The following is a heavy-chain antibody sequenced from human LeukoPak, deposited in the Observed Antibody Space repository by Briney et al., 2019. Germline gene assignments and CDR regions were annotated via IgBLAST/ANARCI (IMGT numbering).Heavy chain of an antibody. CDR2: INPSDDST. D-gene: IGHD3-10*01. Sequence: ASVKVSCKASGYTFNSSYMHWVRQAPGQGLEWMGIINPSDDSTRYAQKFQGRVTMTKDTSTNTVYMHLSSLSSDDTAVYHCARGHGSYYYYMDVWGKGTTVTVSS. V-gene: IGHV1-46*02. CDR1: GYTFNSSY. CDR3: ARGHGSYYYYMDV. J-gene: IGHJ6*03.